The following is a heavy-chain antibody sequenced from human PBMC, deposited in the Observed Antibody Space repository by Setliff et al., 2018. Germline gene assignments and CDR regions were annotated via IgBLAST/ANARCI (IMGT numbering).Heavy chain of an antibody. CDR3: VKDGVGPTYTYFFDY. V-gene: IGHV3-23*01. CDR2: ISGSGDST. J-gene: IGHJ4*02. CDR1: GFTFSNYA. D-gene: IGHD1-26*01. Sequence: HPGGSLRLSCVASGFTFSNYAMSWVRQAPGKGPEWVSTISGSGDSTYYADAMRGRFTISRDNSKNSLYLQAKGLRAEDTAVYYCVKDGVGPTYTYFFDYWGQGSQVTVSS.